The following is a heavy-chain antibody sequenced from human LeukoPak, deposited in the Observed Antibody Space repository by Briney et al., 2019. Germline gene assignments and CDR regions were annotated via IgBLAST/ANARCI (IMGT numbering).Heavy chain of an antibody. CDR2: IGFSSGNR. CDR1: GFNFIDYS. D-gene: IGHD5-12*01. J-gene: IGHJ4*01. Sequence: GGSLRLSCAASGFNFIDYSMHWVRQAPGKGLEWISYIGFSSGNRKYADSVKGRFTISRDKARNSLYLQMNSLRVEDTAVYYCARDHRYAFDNWGHGTLVTVSS. V-gene: IGHV3-48*01. CDR3: ARDHRYAFDN.